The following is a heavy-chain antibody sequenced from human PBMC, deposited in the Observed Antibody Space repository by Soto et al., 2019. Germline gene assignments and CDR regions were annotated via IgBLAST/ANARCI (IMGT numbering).Heavy chain of an antibody. CDR1: GFTFSSSP. D-gene: IGHD3-16*01. CDR3: AKASHWGITSPAQDH. Sequence: ELQLLESGGGLVQPGGSLRLSCVVSGFTFSSSPMSWVRRAPGKGLEWVSGINGGDDSKHYSESVRGRFTITRDNAKNTLLLQINTLRAEYTAIYYCAKASHWGITSPAQDHWGQGTLVTVSS. J-gene: IGHJ4*02. CDR2: INGGDDSK. V-gene: IGHV3-23*01.